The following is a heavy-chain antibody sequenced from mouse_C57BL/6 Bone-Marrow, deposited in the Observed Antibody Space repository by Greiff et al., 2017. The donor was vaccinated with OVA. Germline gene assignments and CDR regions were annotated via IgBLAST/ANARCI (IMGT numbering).Heavy chain of an antibody. CDR2: IDPETGGT. Sequence: QVHVKQSGAELVRPGASVTLSCKASGYTFTDYEMHWVKQTPVHGLEWIGAIDPETGGTAYHQKFKGKAILTADKSPSTAYMGLRSLTSEDSAVYYGTKGGYYYGSSLWYFDVWGTGTTVTVSS. CDR1: GYTFTDYE. V-gene: IGHV1-15*01. J-gene: IGHJ1*03. D-gene: IGHD1-1*01. CDR3: TKGGYYYGSSLWYFDV.